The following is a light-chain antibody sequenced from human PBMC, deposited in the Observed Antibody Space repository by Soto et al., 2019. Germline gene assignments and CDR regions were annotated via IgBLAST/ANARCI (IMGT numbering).Light chain of an antibody. CDR3: QESYSFLWGT. Sequence: DIQMTQFPSSLSASVGDRVTISCRASQSISSYLNWYQQKPGKAPKLLIYAASSLQSGVPSRFSGSGSGTDFTLTISSLQREDFATYYCQESYSFLWGTCGQGTKVDIK. CDR2: AAS. CDR1: QSISSY. J-gene: IGKJ1*01. V-gene: IGKV1-39*01.